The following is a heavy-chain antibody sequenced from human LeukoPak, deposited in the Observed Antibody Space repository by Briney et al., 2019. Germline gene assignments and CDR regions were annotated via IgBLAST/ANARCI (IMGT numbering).Heavy chain of an antibody. V-gene: IGHV1-18*01. CDR1: GYTFTSYG. CDR2: ISAYNGNT. Sequence: ASVKVSCKASGYTFTSYGISWVQQAPGQGLEWMGWISAYNGNTNYAQNLQGRVTMTTDTSTSTAYMKLRSLRSDDTAVYYCARDPPDGYNGGIWGQGTMVTVSS. D-gene: IGHD5-24*01. CDR3: ARDPPDGYNGGI. J-gene: IGHJ3*02.